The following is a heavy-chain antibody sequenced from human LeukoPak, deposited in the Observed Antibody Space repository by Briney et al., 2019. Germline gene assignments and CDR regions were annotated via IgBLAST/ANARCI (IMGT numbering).Heavy chain of an antibody. CDR2: INPNSGGT. J-gene: IGHJ4*02. CDR1: GYTFTGNY. Sequence: ASVKVSCRASGYTFTGNYMHWVRQAPGQGLEWMGWINPNSGGTNYAQKFQGRVTMTRDTSISTAYMELSRLRSDDTAVYYCARSYGDYVAYWGQGTLVTVSS. D-gene: IGHD4-17*01. CDR3: ARSYGDYVAY. V-gene: IGHV1-2*02.